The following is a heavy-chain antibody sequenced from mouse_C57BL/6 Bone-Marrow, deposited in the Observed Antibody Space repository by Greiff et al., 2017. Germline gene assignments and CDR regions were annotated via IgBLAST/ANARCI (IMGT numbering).Heavy chain of an antibody. Sequence: QVQLQQSGAELARPGASVKLSCKASGYTFTSYGISWVKQRTGQGLEWIGEIYPRSGNTYYNEKFKGKATLTADQSSSTAYMELRSLTSEDSAVYFCVWYPFAYWGQGTLVTVSA. V-gene: IGHV1-81*01. CDR3: VWYPFAY. CDR2: IYPRSGNT. CDR1: GYTFTSYG. D-gene: IGHD2-1*01. J-gene: IGHJ3*01.